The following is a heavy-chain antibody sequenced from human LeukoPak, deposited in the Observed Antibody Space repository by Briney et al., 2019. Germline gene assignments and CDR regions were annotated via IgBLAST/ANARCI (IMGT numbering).Heavy chain of an antibody. D-gene: IGHD5-24*01. CDR1: GFIFSNAW. CDR3: TTAPLGSGWLIDY. CDR2: IKSKTDGGTT. V-gene: IGHV3-15*01. J-gene: IGHJ4*02. Sequence: PGGSLRLSCAASGFIFSNAWMSWVRQAPGKGLEWVGRIKSKTDGGTTDYAAPVKGRFTISRDDSKNTLYLQMNSLKTEDTAVYYCTTAPLGSGWLIDYWGQGTLVTVSS.